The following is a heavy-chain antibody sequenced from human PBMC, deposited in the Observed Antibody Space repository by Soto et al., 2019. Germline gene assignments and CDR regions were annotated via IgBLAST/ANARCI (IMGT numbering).Heavy chain of an antibody. J-gene: IGHJ6*02. D-gene: IGHD4-4*01. CDR3: ARDHQADDYSNYGMDV. Sequence: EVQLVESGGGLVQPGGSLRLSCAASGFTFSSYEMNWVRQAPGKGLEWVSYISSSGSTIYYADSVKGRFTISRDNAKNSLYLQMNSLRAEDTAVYYCARDHQADDYSNYGMDVWGQGTTVTVSS. V-gene: IGHV3-48*03. CDR1: GFTFSSYE. CDR2: ISSSGSTI.